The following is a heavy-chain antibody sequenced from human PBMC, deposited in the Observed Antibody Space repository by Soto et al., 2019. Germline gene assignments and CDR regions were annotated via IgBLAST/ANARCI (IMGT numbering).Heavy chain of an antibody. J-gene: IGHJ4*02. CDR2: IWYDGSNQ. V-gene: IGHV3-33*01. D-gene: IGHD5-12*01. Sequence: GGSLRLSCAASGGTFSSYGLHWVRQAPGKGLEWVANIWYDGSNQYYVDSVKGRFTISRDNSKNTLDLQMNSLRAEDTAVYYCARDNDGYNSHLDYWGQGTPVTVSS. CDR3: ARDNDGYNSHLDY. CDR1: GGTFSSYG.